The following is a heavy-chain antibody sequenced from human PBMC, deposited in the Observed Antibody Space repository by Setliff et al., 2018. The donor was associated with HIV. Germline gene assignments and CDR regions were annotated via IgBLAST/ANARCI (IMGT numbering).Heavy chain of an antibody. CDR1: GYTFSDYY. CDR3: ASQFGAYDSSGYEHDAFNI. CDR2: INPNTGGT. J-gene: IGHJ3*02. D-gene: IGHD3-22*01. V-gene: IGHV1-2*06. Sequence: ASVKVSCKASGYTFSDYYIHWVRQAPGQGFEWMGRINPNTGGTKFAQKLQGSVTMTRDTSISTAYMELRRLRSDDTAVYYCASQFGAYDSSGYEHDAFNIWGKGTMVTVSS.